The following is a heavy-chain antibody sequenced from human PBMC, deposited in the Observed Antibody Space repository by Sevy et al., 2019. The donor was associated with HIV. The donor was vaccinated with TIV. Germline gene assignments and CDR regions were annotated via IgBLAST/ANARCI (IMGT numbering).Heavy chain of an antibody. CDR3: ARASSIAARFDY. D-gene: IGHD6-6*01. V-gene: IGHV3-53*01. Sequence: GGSLRLSCAASGFTVSSNYMSWVRQAPGKGLEWVSVIYSGGSTYYADSVKGRFTISRDNSKNTLYLQMNSLRAEDMAVYYCARASSIAARFDYWGQGTLVTVSS. CDR2: IYSGGST. CDR1: GFTVSSNY. J-gene: IGHJ4*02.